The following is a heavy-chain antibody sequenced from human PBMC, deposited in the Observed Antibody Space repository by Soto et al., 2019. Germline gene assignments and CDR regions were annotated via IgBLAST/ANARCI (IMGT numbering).Heavy chain of an antibody. V-gene: IGHV4-38-2*02. CDR2: IYHSGKT. CDR3: ARDKRVTMIGGWFDP. D-gene: IGHD3-22*01. J-gene: IGHJ5*02. CDR1: GYSISSGYY. Sequence: LSLTCVVSGYSISSGYYWAWVRQPPGKELEWIGSIYHSGKTYYKPSLRSRVTVSVDTSKNQFSMKLISVTAADTAVYYCARDKRVTMIGGWFDPWGQGTLVTVSS.